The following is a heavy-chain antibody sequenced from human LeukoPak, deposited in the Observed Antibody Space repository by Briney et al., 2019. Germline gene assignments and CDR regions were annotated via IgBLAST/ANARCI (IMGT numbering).Heavy chain of an antibody. Sequence: GGSLRLSCAASGFTFSSYAMSWVRQAPGKGLEWVSAISGSGGSTYYADSVKGRFTISRDNSKNTLYLQMNSLRAEDTAVYSCAKSEDFWSGYYMPVNFDYWGQGTLVTVSS. V-gene: IGHV3-23*01. CDR3: AKSEDFWSGYYMPVNFDY. CDR2: ISGSGGST. J-gene: IGHJ4*02. D-gene: IGHD3-3*01. CDR1: GFTFSSYA.